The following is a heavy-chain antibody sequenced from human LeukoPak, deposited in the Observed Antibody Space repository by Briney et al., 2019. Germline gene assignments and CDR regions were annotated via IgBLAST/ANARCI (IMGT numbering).Heavy chain of an antibody. CDR1: GCTFTSYG. Sequence: ASVKVSCKASGCTFTSYGISWVRQAPGQGLEWMGWISAYNGNTNYAQKLQGRVTMTTDTSTSTAYMELRSLRSDDTAVYYCARYYDSSCYKPTFDYWGQGTLVTVSS. D-gene: IGHD3-22*01. CDR2: ISAYNGNT. V-gene: IGHV1-18*01. CDR3: ARYYDSSCYKPTFDY. J-gene: IGHJ4*02.